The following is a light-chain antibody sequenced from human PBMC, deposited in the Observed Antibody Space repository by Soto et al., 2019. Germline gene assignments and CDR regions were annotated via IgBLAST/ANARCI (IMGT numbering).Light chain of an antibody. CDR2: SDN. J-gene: IGLJ2*01. Sequence: QLVLTQPPSASGTPGQRVTISCSGGSSNIGTNTVIWYQQLPGAAPKLLIYSDNQRPSGVPDRFSGSKSGTSASLAISGLQSEDEADYYCAAWDVSLVVFGGGTKLTVL. V-gene: IGLV1-44*01. CDR3: AAWDVSLVV. CDR1: SSNIGTNT.